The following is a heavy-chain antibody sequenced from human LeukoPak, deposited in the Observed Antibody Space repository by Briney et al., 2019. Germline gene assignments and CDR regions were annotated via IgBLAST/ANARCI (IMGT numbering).Heavy chain of an antibody. V-gene: IGHV1-2*02. CDR1: GYTFTGYY. CDR2: INPNSGGT. J-gene: IGHJ4*02. CDR3: ARVLGPTSYSDY. D-gene: IGHD1-26*01. Sequence: ASVKVSCKASGYTFTGYYMHWVRQAPGQGLEWMGWINPNSGGTNYAQKFQGRVTMTRDTSISTAYMELGRLRSDDTAVYYCARVLGPTSYSDYWGQGTLVTVSS.